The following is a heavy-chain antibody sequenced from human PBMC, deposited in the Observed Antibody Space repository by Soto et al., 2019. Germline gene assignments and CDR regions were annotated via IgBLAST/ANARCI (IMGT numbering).Heavy chain of an antibody. D-gene: IGHD3-10*01. Sequence: EVQLVETGGGLIQPGVSLRLSCEASGFTVTSNHMSWVRQAPGKGLEWVSIIYSGGSTYYADSVKGRFTISRDNSKSTIYLQMNSLRVEDTVVYYCARGGSVNPFDIWGQGTMVTVSS. V-gene: IGHV3-53*02. CDR1: GFTVTSNH. CDR2: IYSGGST. J-gene: IGHJ3*02. CDR3: ARGGSVNPFDI.